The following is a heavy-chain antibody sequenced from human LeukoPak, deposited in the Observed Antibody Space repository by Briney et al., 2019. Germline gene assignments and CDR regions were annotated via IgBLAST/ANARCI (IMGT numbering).Heavy chain of an antibody. CDR2: INHSGST. CDR3: ARTTTVRGTYYMDV. J-gene: IGHJ6*03. V-gene: IGHV4-34*01. CDR1: GGSISSYY. Sequence: SETRSLTCTVSGGSISSYYWSWIRQPPGKGLEWIGEINHSGSTNYNPSLKSRVTISVDTSKNQFSLKLSSVTAADTAVYYCARTTTVRGTYYMDVWGKGITVTISS. D-gene: IGHD3-10*01.